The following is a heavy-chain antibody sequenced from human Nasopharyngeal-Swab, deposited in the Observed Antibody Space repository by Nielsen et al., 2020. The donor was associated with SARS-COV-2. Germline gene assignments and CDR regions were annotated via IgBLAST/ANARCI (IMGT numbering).Heavy chain of an antibody. Sequence: GESLKISCAASGFTFSSYWMSWVRQAPGKGLEWVANIQQDGSEKYYVDSVKGRFTISRDNAKNSLYLQMNSLRAEDTAVYYCARDIRFEEYMDVWGKGTTVTVSS. CDR3: ARDIRFEEYMDV. V-gene: IGHV3-7*03. J-gene: IGHJ6*03. CDR2: IQQDGSEK. CDR1: GFTFSSYW. D-gene: IGHD3-10*01.